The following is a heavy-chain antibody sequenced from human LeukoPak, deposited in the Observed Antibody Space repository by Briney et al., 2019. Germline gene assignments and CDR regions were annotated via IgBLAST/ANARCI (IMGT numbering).Heavy chain of an antibody. D-gene: IGHD3-3*01. CDR1: GYTFTSYD. CDR3: ARALREWLLSYWFDP. CDR2: MNPNSGNT. J-gene: IGHJ5*02. V-gene: IGHV1-8*01. Sequence: ASVKVSCKASGYTFTSYDINWVRQATGQGLEWMGWMNPNSGNTGNAQKFQGRVTMTRNTSISTAYMELSSLRSEDTAVYYCARALREWLLSYWFDPWGQGTLVTVSS.